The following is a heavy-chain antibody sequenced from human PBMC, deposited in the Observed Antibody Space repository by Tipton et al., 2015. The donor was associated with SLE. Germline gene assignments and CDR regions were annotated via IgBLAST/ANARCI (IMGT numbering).Heavy chain of an antibody. D-gene: IGHD3-16*01. J-gene: IGHJ5*02. CDR3: ARSPEHFLGRYSCFDP. CDR1: GFSFNNFW. Sequence: SLRLSCAGSGFSFNNFWMSWVRQAPVTGLEWVANINQAGSQKNYVDSVRGRFIISRDNTKNSLYLQINSLRAEDTAIYYCARSPEHFLGRYSCFDPWGQGTLVTVSS. CDR2: INQAGSQK. V-gene: IGHV3-7*01.